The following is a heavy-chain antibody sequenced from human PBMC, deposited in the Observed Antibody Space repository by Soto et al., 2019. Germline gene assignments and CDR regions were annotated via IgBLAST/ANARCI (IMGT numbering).Heavy chain of an antibody. V-gene: IGHV5-51*01. D-gene: IGHD6-19*01. CDR3: ARKEYSSGWYGLGEDYYYGMDV. CDR1: GYSFTSYW. J-gene: IGHJ6*02. CDR2: IYPGDYDT. Sequence: EVQLVQSGAEVKKPGESLKISCKGSGYSFTSYWIGWVRQMLGKGLEWMGIIYPGDYDTRYSPSFQGQVTVSADKSIRKAYLQWSSLRASDTAMYYCARKEYSSGWYGLGEDYYYGMDVWGQGTTVTVSS.